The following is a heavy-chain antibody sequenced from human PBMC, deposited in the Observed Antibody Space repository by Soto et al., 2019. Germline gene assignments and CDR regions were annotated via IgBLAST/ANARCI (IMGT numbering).Heavy chain of an antibody. CDR1: VGSISSSSYS. CDR2: IYYSGST. Sequence: SETLSLTSTAYVGSISSSSYSMGWMRQPPGKGLEWIGSIYYSGSTYYNRSLKSRVTISVDTSKNQFCLKLSSVTAADTAVYYCARRYCSSTSCYYYGMDFWGQGTTVTVSS. V-gene: IGHV4-39*01. CDR3: ARRYCSSTSCYYYGMDF. D-gene: IGHD2-2*01. J-gene: IGHJ6*02.